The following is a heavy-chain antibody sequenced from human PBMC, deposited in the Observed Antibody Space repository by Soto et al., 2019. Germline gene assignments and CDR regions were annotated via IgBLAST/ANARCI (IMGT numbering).Heavy chain of an antibody. CDR1: GFTFTSHV. V-gene: IGHV3-23*01. Sequence: EVQLLESGGGLVQPGGSLRLSCATSGFTFTSHVISWVRQAPGKGLEWVSAASARNTNTYYADSVRGRFTISRDNSKSTVYLHLDSLTVDHTAVYHSAKDATAYCPRGYSSSWYGWFDPWGQGTLVVVSS. J-gene: IGHJ5*02. CDR3: AKDATAYCPRGYSSSWYGWFDP. D-gene: IGHD6-13*01. CDR2: ASARNTNT.